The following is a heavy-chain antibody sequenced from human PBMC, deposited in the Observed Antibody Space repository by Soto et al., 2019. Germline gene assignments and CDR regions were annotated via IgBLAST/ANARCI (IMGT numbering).Heavy chain of an antibody. V-gene: IGHV1-3*01. CDR3: ARGITLPTPLDY. CDR2: INAVNVNT. J-gene: IGHJ4*02. D-gene: IGHD1-20*01. Sequence: ASVKVSCKASGYTFTSYAMHWVRQAPGQRLEWIGWINAVNVNTKYSQKFQGRVTITRDTSASTAYMELSSLRSVDTAVYYCARGITLPTPLDYWGQGTLVTVSS. CDR1: GYTFTSYA.